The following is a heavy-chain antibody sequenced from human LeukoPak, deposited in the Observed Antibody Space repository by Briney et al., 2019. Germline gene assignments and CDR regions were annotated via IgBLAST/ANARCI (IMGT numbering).Heavy chain of an antibody. CDR3: AREERTVTNRIGY. V-gene: IGHV4-30-4*01. CDR1: GGSISSGDYY. D-gene: IGHD4-17*01. J-gene: IGHJ4*02. CDR2: IYYSGST. Sequence: SETLSLTCTVSGGSISSGDYYWSWIRQPPGKGLEWIGYIYYSGSTYYNPSLKSRVTISVDTSKNQFSLKLSSVTAADTAVYYCAREERTVTNRIGYWGQGTLVTVSS.